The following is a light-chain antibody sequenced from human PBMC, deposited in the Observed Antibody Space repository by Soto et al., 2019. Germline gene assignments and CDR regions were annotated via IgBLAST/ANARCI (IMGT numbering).Light chain of an antibody. CDR2: GAS. CDR1: QSVSSN. V-gene: IGKV3-15*01. CDR3: QQYNNWPPRDT. J-gene: IGKJ2*01. Sequence: EIVMTQSPATLSVSPGERPTLSCRASQSVSSNLAWYQQKPGQAPRLLIYGASTRATGIPARFSGSGSGTEFTLTISSLQSEDFAVYHCQQYNNWPPRDTFGQGTKLEIK.